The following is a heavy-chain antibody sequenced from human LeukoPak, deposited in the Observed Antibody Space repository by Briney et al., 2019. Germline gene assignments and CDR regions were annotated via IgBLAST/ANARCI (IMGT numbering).Heavy chain of an antibody. CDR3: ARVGVVVAATLSSDY. Sequence: ASVKVSCKPSGYTFTSYGVSWVRPAPGQGLEWMGWISAYNGNTNYAQKLQGRVTMTPDTTPSTAYIELRSLRSDDTAVYYCARVGVVVAATLSSDYWGQGTLVTVSS. D-gene: IGHD2-15*01. CDR1: GYTFTSYG. V-gene: IGHV1-18*04. CDR2: ISAYNGNT. J-gene: IGHJ4*02.